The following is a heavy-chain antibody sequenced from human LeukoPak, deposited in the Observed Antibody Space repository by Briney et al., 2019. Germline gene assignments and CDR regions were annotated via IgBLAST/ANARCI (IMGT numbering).Heavy chain of an antibody. CDR3: ALTSGYPLNWFDP. V-gene: IGHV3-48*02. J-gene: IGHJ5*02. CDR2: ITASGTAM. Sequence: PGGSLRLSCAASGFTFSSYSMNWVRQAPGKGLEWVSHITASGTAMFYADSVKGRFTISRDNAKNSLYLQMNSLRDEDTAVYYCALTSGYPLNWFDPWGQGTLVTVSS. D-gene: IGHD3-22*01. CDR1: GFTFSSYS.